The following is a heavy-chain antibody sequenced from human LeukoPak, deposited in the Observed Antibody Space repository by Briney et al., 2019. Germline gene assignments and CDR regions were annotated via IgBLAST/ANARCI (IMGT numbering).Heavy chain of an antibody. Sequence: SETLSLTCTVSGGSISSSSYYWSWIRQPAGKGLEWIGRIYSSGTTNYNPSLKSRVTMSLETSKNQFSLKLSSVTAADTAVYYCARGAFHYYGSGSYRGDSFDYWGQGILVTVSS. CDR2: IYSSGTT. CDR1: GGSISSSSYY. V-gene: IGHV4-61*02. D-gene: IGHD3-10*01. CDR3: ARGAFHYYGSGSYRGDSFDY. J-gene: IGHJ4*02.